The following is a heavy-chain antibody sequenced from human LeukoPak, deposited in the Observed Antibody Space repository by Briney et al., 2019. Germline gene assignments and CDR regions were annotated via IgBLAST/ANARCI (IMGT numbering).Heavy chain of an antibody. Sequence: PGGSLRLSCAASGFTFDEYGMNWVRQAPGKGVEWVSGINWNGGSTGYAASVKGRFTISGDTAKNSLYLQMNSLRAQDTVLYYCARAGNSIYYYFYMDVWGKGTTVTVSS. V-gene: IGHV3-20*04. CDR3: ARAGNSIYYYFYMDV. CDR1: GFTFDEYG. J-gene: IGHJ6*03. D-gene: IGHD4-23*01. CDR2: INWNGGST.